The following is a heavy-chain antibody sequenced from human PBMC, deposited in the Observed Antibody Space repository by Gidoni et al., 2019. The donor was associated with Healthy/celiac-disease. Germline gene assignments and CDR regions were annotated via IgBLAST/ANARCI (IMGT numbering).Heavy chain of an antibody. Sequence: EVQLVESGGGVVRPGGSLRLSCAASGFTFHYYGMSWVRQAPGKGLEWVSGINWNGGSTGYADSVKGRFTISRDNAKNSLYLQMNSLRAEDTALYYCARDRLPGGPWELLTGDYFDYWGQGTLVTVSS. CDR1: GFTFHYYG. J-gene: IGHJ4*02. CDR3: ARDRLPGGPWELLTGDYFDY. CDR2: INWNGGST. V-gene: IGHV3-20*04. D-gene: IGHD1-26*01.